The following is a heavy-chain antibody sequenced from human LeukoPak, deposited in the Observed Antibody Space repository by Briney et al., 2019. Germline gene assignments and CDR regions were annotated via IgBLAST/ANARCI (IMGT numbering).Heavy chain of an antibody. CDR3: ARNSIVGASPHFDY. CDR2: INPYSGGS. CDR1: GYTFTNYY. D-gene: IGHD1-26*01. J-gene: IGHJ4*02. Sequence: ASVKVSCKASGYTFTNYYIHWVRQAPGRGLEWMGWINPYSGGSNYAQTFQGRVTMTRDTSASTAYMELSSLRSEDMAVYYCARNSIVGASPHFDYWGQGTLVTVSS. V-gene: IGHV1-2*02.